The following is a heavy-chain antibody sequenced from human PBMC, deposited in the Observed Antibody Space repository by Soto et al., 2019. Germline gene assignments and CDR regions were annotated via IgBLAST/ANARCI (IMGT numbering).Heavy chain of an antibody. Sequence: GGSLRLSCTASGFTFGDYAMSWFRQAPGKGLEWVGFIRSKAYGGTTEYAASVKGRFTISRDDSKSIAYLQMNSLKTEDTAVYYCTRAGVDWNYYFDYWGQGTLVTVSS. V-gene: IGHV3-49*03. CDR3: TRAGVDWNYYFDY. CDR2: IRSKAYGGTT. CDR1: GFTFGDYA. D-gene: IGHD1-7*01. J-gene: IGHJ4*02.